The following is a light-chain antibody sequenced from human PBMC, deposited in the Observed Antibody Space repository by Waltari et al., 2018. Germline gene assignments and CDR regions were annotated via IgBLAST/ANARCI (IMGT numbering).Light chain of an antibody. CDR3: QLADSTVTYV. Sequence: SHELTQPPSVSVSPGQTARITCPGDTVSKQYVYWYQHKPGQAPALLIYKDTERPSGIPDRFSGSSSGTSVTLTISGVQAEDEADYYCQLADSTVTYVFGPGTKVIVL. J-gene: IGLJ1*01. V-gene: IGLV3-25*03. CDR2: KDT. CDR1: TVSKQY.